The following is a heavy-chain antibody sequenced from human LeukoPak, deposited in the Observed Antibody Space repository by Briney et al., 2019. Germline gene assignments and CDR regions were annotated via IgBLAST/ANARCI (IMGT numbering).Heavy chain of an antibody. CDR3: ARAPTTVTRNWFDP. V-gene: IGHV1-2*02. Sequence: ASVNVSCKASGYTFTGYYMHWVRQAPGQGLEWMGWINPNSGGTNYAQKFQGRVTMTRDTSISTAYMELSRLRSDDTAVYYCARAPTTVTRNWFDPWGQGTLVTVSS. D-gene: IGHD4-17*01. CDR1: GYTFTGYY. CDR2: INPNSGGT. J-gene: IGHJ5*02.